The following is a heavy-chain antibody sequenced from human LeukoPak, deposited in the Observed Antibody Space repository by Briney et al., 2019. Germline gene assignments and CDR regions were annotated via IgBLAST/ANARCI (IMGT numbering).Heavy chain of an antibody. CDR1: GFTFSSYA. CDR3: ARDRVAGTSPKMDY. J-gene: IGHJ4*02. CDR2: ISGSGGST. Sequence: GGSLRLSCAASGFTFSSYAMSWVRQAPGKGLEWVSAISGSGGSTYYGDSVKGRFTISRDNSKNTLYLQMNSLGAEDTALYYCARDRVAGTSPKMDYWGQGTLVTVSS. V-gene: IGHV3-23*01. D-gene: IGHD1-7*01.